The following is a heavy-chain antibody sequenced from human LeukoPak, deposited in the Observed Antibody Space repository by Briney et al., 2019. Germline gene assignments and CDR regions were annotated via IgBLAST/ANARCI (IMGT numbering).Heavy chain of an antibody. V-gene: IGHV1-46*01. J-gene: IGHJ4*02. CDR2: INPSGGST. D-gene: IGHD3-10*01. CDR1: GYTFTSYY. CDR3: ARGTPITMVRGVITPWMS. Sequence: ASVKVSCKASGYTFTSYYMHWVRQAPGQGLEWMGIINPSGGSTSYAQKFQGRVTMTRDTSTSTVYMELSSLRSEDTAVYYCARGTPITMVRGVITPWMSWGQGTLVTVSS.